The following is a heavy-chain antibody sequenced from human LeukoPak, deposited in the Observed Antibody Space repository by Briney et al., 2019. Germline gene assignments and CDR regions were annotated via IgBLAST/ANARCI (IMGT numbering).Heavy chain of an antibody. Sequence: PSETLSLTCAVSGYSISSGYYWGWIRQPPGTGLEWIGSIYHSGSTYYNPSLKSRVTISVDTSKNQFSLKLSSVTAADTAMYYCARGVWIDYWGQGTLVTVSS. D-gene: IGHD6-13*01. J-gene: IGHJ4*02. V-gene: IGHV4-38-2*01. CDR1: GYSISSGYY. CDR3: ARGVWIDY. CDR2: IYHSGST.